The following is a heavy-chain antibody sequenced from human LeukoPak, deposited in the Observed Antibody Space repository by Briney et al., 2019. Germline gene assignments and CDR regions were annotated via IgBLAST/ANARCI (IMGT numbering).Heavy chain of an antibody. D-gene: IGHD1-26*01. CDR1: GFTFSSYA. CDR2: ITGNGGST. V-gene: IGHV3-23*01. CDR3: ARDSGSYLQPTDY. J-gene: IGHJ4*02. Sequence: GGSLRLSCVASGFTFSSYAMNWFRQAPGKGLEWVSSITGNGGSTYYADSVKGRFTISRDNSKNTLYLQMNSLRAEDTAVYHCARDSGSYLQPTDYWGQGTLVTVSS.